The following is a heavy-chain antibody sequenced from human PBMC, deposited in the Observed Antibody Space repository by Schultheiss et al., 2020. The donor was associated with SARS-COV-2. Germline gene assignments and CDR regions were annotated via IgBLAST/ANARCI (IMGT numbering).Heavy chain of an antibody. CDR2: IYYSGST. CDR3: ARASTETLALPDDY. D-gene: IGHD4-17*01. J-gene: IGHJ4*02. Sequence: SETLSLTCTVSGGSLTSGDYWTWIRQHPGKGLEWSGCIYYSGSTDYNPSLKSRVTISVDTSKKNFSLKLRSVTDADTALYYCARASTETLALPDDYWGQGTLVTVSS. V-gene: IGHV4-61*03. CDR1: GGSLTSGDY.